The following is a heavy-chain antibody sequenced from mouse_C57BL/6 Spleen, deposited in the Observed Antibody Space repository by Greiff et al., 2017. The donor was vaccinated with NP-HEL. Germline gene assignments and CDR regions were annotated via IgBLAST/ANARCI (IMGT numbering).Heavy chain of an antibody. J-gene: IGHJ1*03. D-gene: IGHD1-1*01. V-gene: IGHV1-53*01. CDR3: ARSLYYGSRDWYFDV. Sequence: QVQLQQSGTELVKPGASVKLSCKASGYTFTSYWMHWVKQRPGQGLEWIGNINPSNGGTNYNEKFKSKATLTVDKSSSTAYMQLSSLTSEDSAVYYCARSLYYGSRDWYFDVWGTGTTVTVSS. CDR1: GYTFTSYW. CDR2: INPSNGGT.